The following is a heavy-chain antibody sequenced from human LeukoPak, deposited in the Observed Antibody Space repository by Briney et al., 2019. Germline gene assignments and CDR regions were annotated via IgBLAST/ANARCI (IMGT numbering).Heavy chain of an antibody. CDR3: ARAPTSVSHPQYFDS. Sequence: GESLKISCKGSGYSFTSYWIGWVRQMPGKGLEWMGIIYPGDSDTRYSPSFRGQVTISVDKSISTAYLQWNSLKASDTATYYCARAPTSVSHPQYFDSWGQGTLVTVSS. J-gene: IGHJ4*02. CDR2: IYPGDSDT. V-gene: IGHV5-51*01. CDR1: GYSFTSYW.